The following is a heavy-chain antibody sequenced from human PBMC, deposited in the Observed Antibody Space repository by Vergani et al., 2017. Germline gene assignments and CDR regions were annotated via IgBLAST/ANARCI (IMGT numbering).Heavy chain of an antibody. D-gene: IGHD2-2*02. CDR3: ARVAYPPIYCSSTSCYTGAFDI. CDR2: IYYSRST. CDR1: GGSISSSSYY. V-gene: IGHV4-39*07. J-gene: IGHJ3*02. Sequence: QLQLQESGPGLVKPSETLTLTCTVSGGSISSSSYYWGWIRQPPGKGLEWIGSIYYSRSTYYNPSLKSRVTISVDTSKNQFSLKLSSVTAADTAVYYCARVAYPPIYCSSTSCYTGAFDIWGQGTMVTVSS.